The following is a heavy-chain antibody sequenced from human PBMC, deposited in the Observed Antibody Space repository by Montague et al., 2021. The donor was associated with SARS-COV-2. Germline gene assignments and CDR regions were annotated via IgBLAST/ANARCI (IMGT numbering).Heavy chain of an antibody. V-gene: IGHV6-1*01. CDR1: GDSVFPNSAA. J-gene: IGHJ6*02. Sequence: CAISGDSVFPNSAAWSWFRQSPSIGIEWLGWTYHRSMWYLDYAVAVKGRITIKAGTSRNQFSLQLNSVTPEDTAVYYCARAPYSSGFYGMDVWGQGTTVTVSS. CDR3: ARAPYSSGFYGMDV. CDR2: TYHRSMWYL. D-gene: IGHD3-22*01.